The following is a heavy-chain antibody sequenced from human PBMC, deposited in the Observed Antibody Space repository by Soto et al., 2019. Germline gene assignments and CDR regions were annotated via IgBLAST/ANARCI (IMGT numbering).Heavy chain of an antibody. CDR2: IRYDGSNT. Sequence: GGSLRLSCAASGFTFSSYGMHWVRQAPGKGLEWVSVIRYDGSNTYYADSVKGRFTISRDNSKNTLYLQMNSLRAEDTAVYYCALQRTSSGGYFDYWGQGTLVTVSS. D-gene: IGHD6-19*01. CDR3: ALQRTSSGGYFDY. V-gene: IGHV3-33*08. CDR1: GFTFSSYG. J-gene: IGHJ4*02.